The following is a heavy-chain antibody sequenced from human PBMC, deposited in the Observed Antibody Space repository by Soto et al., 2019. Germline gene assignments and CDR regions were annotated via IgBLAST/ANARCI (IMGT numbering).Heavy chain of an antibody. D-gene: IGHD4-17*01. Sequence: EVQLLESGGGLVQPGGSLRLSCAASGFTFSSYAMSWVRQAPGKGLEWVSAISGSGDSTYYADSVKGRFTISRDNSKNTQDLQMNSLRAEDTAVYYCAKRTVGWYFELWGRGTLVTVSS. CDR1: GFTFSSYA. CDR2: ISGSGDST. V-gene: IGHV3-23*01. J-gene: IGHJ2*01. CDR3: AKRTVGWYFEL.